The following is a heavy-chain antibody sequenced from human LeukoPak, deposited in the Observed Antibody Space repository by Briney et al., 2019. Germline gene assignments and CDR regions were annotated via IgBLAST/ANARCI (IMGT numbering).Heavy chain of an antibody. CDR2: VSLAGQT. CDR1: GGSISNTNW. Sequence: SGTLSLTCDVSGGSISNTNWWSWVRQPPGQGLEWIGEVSLAGQTNYNPSLNGRVTMSVDTSKNQFSLELTSVTAADTAVYYCARARTAFNYWGQGTLVTVSS. D-gene: IGHD5-18*01. J-gene: IGHJ4*02. CDR3: ARARTAFNY. V-gene: IGHV4-4*02.